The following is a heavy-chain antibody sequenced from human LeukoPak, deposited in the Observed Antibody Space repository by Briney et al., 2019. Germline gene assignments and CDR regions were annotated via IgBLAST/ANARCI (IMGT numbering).Heavy chain of an antibody. D-gene: IGHD3-22*01. V-gene: IGHV4-61*02. Sequence: SETLSLTCTVSGGSISSGSYYWSWIRQPAGKGLEWIGRIYTSGSTNYNPSLKSRVTISVDTSKNQFSLKLSSVTAADTAVYYCARDVEDYYDSILLFDPWGQGTLVTVSS. CDR1: GGSISSGSYY. CDR3: ARDVEDYYDSILLFDP. CDR2: IYTSGST. J-gene: IGHJ5*02.